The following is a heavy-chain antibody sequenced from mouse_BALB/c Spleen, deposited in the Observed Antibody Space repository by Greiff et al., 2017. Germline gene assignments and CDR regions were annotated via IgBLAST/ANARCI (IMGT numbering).Heavy chain of an antibody. Sequence: EVKLVESGPELVKPGASVKISCKASGYTFTDYNMHWVKQSHGKSLEWIGYIYPYNGGTGYNQKFKSKATLTVDNSSSTAYMELRSLTSEDSAVYYCARDLGAWFAYWGQGTLVTVSA. D-gene: IGHD3-3*01. CDR3: ARDLGAWFAY. CDR2: IYPYNGGT. J-gene: IGHJ3*01. CDR1: GYTFTDYN. V-gene: IGHV1S29*02.